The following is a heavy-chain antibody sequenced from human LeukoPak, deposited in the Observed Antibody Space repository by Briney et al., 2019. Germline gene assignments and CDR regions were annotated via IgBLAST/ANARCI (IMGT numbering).Heavy chain of an antibody. J-gene: IGHJ4*02. CDR3: ARNVLRYFDWLPRQDY. Sequence: ASVKVSCKASGYTFTSYGISWVRQAPGQGLAWMGWISAYNGNTNYAQKLQGRVTMTTDTSTSAAYMGLRSLRSDDTAVYYCARNVLRYFDWLPRQDYWGQGTLVTVSS. CDR1: GYTFTSYG. CDR2: ISAYNGNT. V-gene: IGHV1-18*01. D-gene: IGHD3-9*01.